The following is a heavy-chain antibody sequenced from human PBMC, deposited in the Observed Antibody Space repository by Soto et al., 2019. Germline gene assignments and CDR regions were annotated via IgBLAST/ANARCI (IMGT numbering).Heavy chain of an antibody. Sequence: QVQLQESGPGLVKPSETLSLTCTVSGGSVSSGSYYWSWIRQPPGKGLEWIGYIYYSGSTNYNPSLRRTVTIAGDTSKNQCSLKLSSVTAADTAVYYCARGDASSGYGFDYWGQGTLVTVSS. V-gene: IGHV4-61*01. D-gene: IGHD3-22*01. CDR2: IYYSGST. J-gene: IGHJ4*02. CDR3: ARGDASSGYGFDY. CDR1: GGSVSSGSYY.